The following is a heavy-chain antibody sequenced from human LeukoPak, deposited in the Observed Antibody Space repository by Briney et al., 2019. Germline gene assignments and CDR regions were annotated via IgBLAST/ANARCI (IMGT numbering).Heavy chain of an antibody. J-gene: IGHJ3*02. D-gene: IGHD5-24*01. CDR1: GFTFSSYW. V-gene: IGHV3-7*03. Sequence: PGGSLRLSCAASGFTFSSYWMSWVRQAPGKGLEWVANIKQDGSEKYYVDSVKGRFTISRDNAKNSLYLQMNSLRAEDTAVYYCAKDTGDGYNAFDIWGPGTMVTVSS. CDR3: AKDTGDGYNAFDI. CDR2: IKQDGSEK.